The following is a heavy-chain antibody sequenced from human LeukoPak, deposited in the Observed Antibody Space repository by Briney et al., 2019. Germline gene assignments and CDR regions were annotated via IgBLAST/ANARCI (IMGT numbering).Heavy chain of an antibody. CDR1: GGSFSGYY. V-gene: IGHV4-34*01. CDR3: ARGKVVVAATLKWFDP. D-gene: IGHD2-15*01. J-gene: IGHJ5*02. Sequence: SETLSLTCAVYGGSFSGYYWSWIRQPPGKGLEWIGEINHSGSTNYNPSLKRRVTISVDTSKNQFSLKLSSVTASDTAVYYCARGKVVVAATLKWFDPWGQGTLVTVSS. CDR2: INHSGST.